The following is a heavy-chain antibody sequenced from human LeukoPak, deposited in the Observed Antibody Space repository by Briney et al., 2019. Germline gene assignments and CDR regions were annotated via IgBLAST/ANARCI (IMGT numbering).Heavy chain of an antibody. CDR2: IIPIFGTA. J-gene: IGHJ4*02. D-gene: IGHD1-26*01. Sequence: GAPVKVSCKASGGTFSSYAISWVRQAPGQGLEWMGGIIPIFGTANYAQKFQGRVTITADESTSTAYMELSSLRSEDTAVYYCAKDGRSVGYCAYWGQGTLVTVSS. CDR1: GGTFSSYA. CDR3: AKDGRSVGYCAY. V-gene: IGHV1-69*13.